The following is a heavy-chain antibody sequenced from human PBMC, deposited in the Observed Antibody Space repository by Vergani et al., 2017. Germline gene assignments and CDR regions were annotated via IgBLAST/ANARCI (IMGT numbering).Heavy chain of an antibody. CDR1: GFTVSSNY. V-gene: IGHV3-23*03. D-gene: IGHD2-2*02. CDR2: IYSGGSST. CDR3: AKDLSYCSSTSCYTDGIDY. Sequence: EVQLVESGGGLVQPGGSLRLSCAASGFTVSSNYMSWVRQAPGKGLEWVSVIYSGGSSTYYADSVKGRFTISRDNSKNTLYLQMNSLRAEDTAGYYCAKDLSYCSSTSCYTDGIDYWGQGTLVTVSS. J-gene: IGHJ4*02.